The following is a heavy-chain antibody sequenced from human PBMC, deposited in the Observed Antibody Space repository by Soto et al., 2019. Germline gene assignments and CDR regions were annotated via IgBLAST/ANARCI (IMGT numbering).Heavy chain of an antibody. CDR1: GGSISSSSYY. CDR2: IYYSGST. Sequence: SETLSLTCIVSGGSISSSSYYWGWIRQPPGKGLEWIGSIYYSGSTYYNPSLKSRVTISVDTSKNQFSLKLRSVTAADTAVYYCARGMAEEQIFYYFDYWGQGALVTVSS. CDR3: ARGMAEEQIFYYFDY. V-gene: IGHV4-39*07. D-gene: IGHD3-9*01. J-gene: IGHJ4*02.